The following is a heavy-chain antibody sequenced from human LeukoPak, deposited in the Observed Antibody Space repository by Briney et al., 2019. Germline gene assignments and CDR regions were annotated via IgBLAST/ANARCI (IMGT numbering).Heavy chain of an antibody. J-gene: IGHJ4*02. D-gene: IGHD5-12*01. CDR3: AREGQGGYDLFDY. V-gene: IGHV3-23*01. Sequence: PGGSLRLSCAASGFTFSSYAMSWVRQAPGKGLEWVSAISGSGGSTYYADSVKGRFTISRDNSKNTLYLQMNSLRTEDTAVHYCAREGQGGYDLFDYWGQGTLVTVSS. CDR2: ISGSGGST. CDR1: GFTFSSYA.